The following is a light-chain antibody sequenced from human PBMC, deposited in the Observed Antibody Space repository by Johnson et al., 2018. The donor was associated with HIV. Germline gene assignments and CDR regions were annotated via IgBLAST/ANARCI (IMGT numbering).Light chain of an antibody. CDR2: ENN. CDR3: GTWDKSLNTGAV. CDR1: SSNIGNNY. J-gene: IGLJ1*01. Sequence: QSVLQPPSVSAAPGQKVTISCSGSSSNIGNNYVSWYQLLPGTAPKLLIYENNKLPSGIPDRFSGSKSGTSATLGIAGLQTGDEADYYCGTWDKSLNTGAVFGTGTKVTVL. V-gene: IGLV1-51*02.